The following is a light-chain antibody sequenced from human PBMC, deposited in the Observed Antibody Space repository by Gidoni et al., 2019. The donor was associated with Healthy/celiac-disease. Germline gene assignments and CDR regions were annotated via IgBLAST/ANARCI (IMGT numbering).Light chain of an antibody. CDR1: SSDVGGYNY. CDR3: SSYTSSDVV. Sequence: QSALTQPASVSASPGQSITISCTGTSSDVGGYNYVSWYQQHPGKAPKLMNYDVSNRPSGVSNRFSGSKSGNTASLTISGLQAEDEADYYCSSYTSSDVVFGGGTKLTVL. CDR2: DVS. J-gene: IGLJ2*01. V-gene: IGLV2-14*01.